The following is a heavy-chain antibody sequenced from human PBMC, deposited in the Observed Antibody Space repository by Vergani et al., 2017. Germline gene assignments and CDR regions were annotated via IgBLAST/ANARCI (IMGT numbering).Heavy chain of an antibody. D-gene: IGHD6-13*01. CDR1: GYSFTSYW. J-gene: IGHJ6*02. V-gene: IGHV5-10-1*01. CDR2: IDPSDSYT. Sequence: EVQLVQSGAEVKKPGESLRISCKGSGYSFTSYWISWVRQMPGKGLEWMGRIDPSDSYTNYSPSFQGHVTISADKSISTAYLQWSSLKASDTAMYYCARLLIAAAGTNYYYYGMDVWGQGTTVTVSS. CDR3: ARLLIAAAGTNYYYYGMDV.